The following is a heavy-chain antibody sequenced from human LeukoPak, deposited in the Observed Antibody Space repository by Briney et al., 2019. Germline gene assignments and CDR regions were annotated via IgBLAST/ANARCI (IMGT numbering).Heavy chain of an antibody. J-gene: IGHJ6*02. V-gene: IGHV3-53*01. CDR1: GFSSSDYY. Sequence: GGSLRLSCAASGFSSSDYYMSWIRQAPGKGLEWVSVIYSGGSTHYADSVKGRFTISRDNSKNTLYLQMNSLRAEDTAVYYCARDQSGYSSSPNYYGMDVWGQGTTVTVSS. CDR2: IYSGGST. D-gene: IGHD6-13*01. CDR3: ARDQSGYSSSPNYYGMDV.